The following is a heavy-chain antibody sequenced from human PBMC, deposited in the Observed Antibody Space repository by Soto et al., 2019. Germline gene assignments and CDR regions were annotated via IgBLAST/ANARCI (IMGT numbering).Heavy chain of an antibody. D-gene: IGHD5-18*01. V-gene: IGHV4-31*03. J-gene: IGHJ3*02. CDR3: ARKIRFFPGYAFDI. Sequence: PSETLSLTCTVSGGSISSGGYYWSWIRQHPGKGLEWIGYVYYSGSTYYNPSLKSRVTISVDTSKNQFSLKLSSVTAADTAVYYCARKIRFFPGYAFDIWGQGTMVSVSS. CDR2: VYYSGST. CDR1: GGSISSGGYY.